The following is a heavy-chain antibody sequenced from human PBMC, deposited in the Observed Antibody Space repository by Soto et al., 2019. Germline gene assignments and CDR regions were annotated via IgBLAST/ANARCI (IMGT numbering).Heavy chain of an antibody. J-gene: IGHJ5*02. CDR1: GDSVSSNTAG. Sequence: PSQTLSLTCGISGDSVSSNTAGWSWIRQSPSRGLEWLGRTYYRSKWYYDYGVSVKGRITINPDTSKNQFSLQLNSVTPEDTAVYYCAKGGLVRGGFHGLFDPWGQGMLVIVSS. CDR3: AKGGLVRGGFHGLFDP. D-gene: IGHD3-10*01. CDR2: TYYRSKWYY. V-gene: IGHV6-1*01.